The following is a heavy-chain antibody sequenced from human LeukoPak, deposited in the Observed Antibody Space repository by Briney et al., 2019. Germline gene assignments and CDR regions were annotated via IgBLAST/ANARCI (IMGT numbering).Heavy chain of an antibody. CDR2: IYYSGST. Sequence: SETLSLTCTVSGGSISSYYWSWIRQPPGKGLEWIGYIYYSGSTNYNPSLKSRVTISVDTSKNQFSLKLSSVTAADTAVYYCARQGRYYYGSGSYHTFDYWGQGTLVTVSS. CDR3: ARQGRYYYGSGSYHTFDY. D-gene: IGHD3-10*01. J-gene: IGHJ4*02. V-gene: IGHV4-59*01. CDR1: GGSISSYY.